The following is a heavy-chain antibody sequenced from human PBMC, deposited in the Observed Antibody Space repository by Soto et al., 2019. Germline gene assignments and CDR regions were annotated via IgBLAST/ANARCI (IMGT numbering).Heavy chain of an antibody. CDR2: IWYDGNNK. CDR1: GFTLRNYG. J-gene: IGHJ4*02. V-gene: IGHV3-33*01. D-gene: IGHD2-21*01. Sequence: QVQLVESGGGVVQPGGSLSLSWAASGFTLRNYGMHWVRQAPGKGLEGVAVIWYDGNNKYYADSVKGRFTISRDNSNNTLYVQMTSLRAEDTAVYYCARGLHSLFDYWGQGTLVTVSS. CDR3: ARGLHSLFDY.